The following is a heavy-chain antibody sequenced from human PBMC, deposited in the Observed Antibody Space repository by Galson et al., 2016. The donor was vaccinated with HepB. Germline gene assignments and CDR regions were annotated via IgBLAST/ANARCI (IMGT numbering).Heavy chain of an antibody. J-gene: IGHJ4*02. Sequence: SLRLSCAASGFTFSSNAMSWLRQAPGKGLEWVSAISSGGDYTYYADSVKGRFTVSRDNSKNTLYLQMSSLRAEDTAVYYCAKRITVDGTLDYWGQGTLVTFSS. CDR1: GFTFSSNA. CDR2: ISSGGDYT. CDR3: AKRITVDGTLDY. V-gene: IGHV3-23*01. D-gene: IGHD6-19*01.